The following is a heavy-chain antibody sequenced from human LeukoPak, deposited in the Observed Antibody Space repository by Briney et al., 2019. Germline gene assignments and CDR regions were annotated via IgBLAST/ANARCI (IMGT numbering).Heavy chain of an antibody. V-gene: IGHV1-18*01. D-gene: IGHD5-18*01. CDR3: ARGYGDY. CDR1: GCTFSSYA. J-gene: IGHJ4*02. CDR2: ISVYNAHI. Sequence: ASVKVSCKASGCTFSSYAISWVRQAPGQGLEWMAWISVYNAHISYAKKFQGRGTMTTDTSTSTTYVELRSLISDDTAVYYCARGYGDYWGKGTLVTVSS.